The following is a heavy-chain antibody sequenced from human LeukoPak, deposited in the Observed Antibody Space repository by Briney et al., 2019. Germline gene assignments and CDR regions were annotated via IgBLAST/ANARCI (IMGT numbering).Heavy chain of an antibody. CDR1: GESFNNYY. D-gene: IGHD3-10*01. CDR2: INHSGST. CDR3: ARGPEDYFGSGSYYMLDY. Sequence: SETLSLTCAVYGESFNNYYWSWIRQPPGKGLEWIGEINHSGSTNYNPSLKSRVTVSVDTSKNQFSLKLSSVTAADTAVYYCARGPEDYFGSGSYYMLDYWGQGTLVAVSS. J-gene: IGHJ4*02. V-gene: IGHV4-34*01.